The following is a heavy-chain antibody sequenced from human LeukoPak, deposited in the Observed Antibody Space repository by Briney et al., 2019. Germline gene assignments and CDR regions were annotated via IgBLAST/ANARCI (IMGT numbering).Heavy chain of an antibody. V-gene: IGHV3-33*06. Sequence: GRSLRLSCAASGFIFNDCGMQWVRQAPGKGLEWVAVIWYDGSKAYYGDSVKGRFAISRDSANSTLFLQMNSLRVEDTAVYYCAKDYYYDSSGYDAFDLWGQGTMVTVSS. J-gene: IGHJ3*01. CDR3: AKDYYYDSSGYDAFDL. CDR1: GFIFNDCG. CDR2: IWYDGSKA. D-gene: IGHD3-22*01.